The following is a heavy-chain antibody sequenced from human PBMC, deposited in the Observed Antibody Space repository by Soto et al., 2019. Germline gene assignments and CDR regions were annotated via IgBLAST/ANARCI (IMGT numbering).Heavy chain of an antibody. V-gene: IGHV3-30*18. CDR2: ISYDGSNK. J-gene: IGHJ4*02. Sequence: LRLSCAASGFTFSSYGMHWVRQAPGKGLEWVAVISYDGSNKYYADSVKGRFTISRDNSKNTLYLQMNSLRAEDTAVYYCAKDAVGGYSLWSGVFDYWGQGTLVTVSS. CDR3: AKDAVGGYSLWSGVFDY. D-gene: IGHD5-18*01. CDR1: GFTFSSYG.